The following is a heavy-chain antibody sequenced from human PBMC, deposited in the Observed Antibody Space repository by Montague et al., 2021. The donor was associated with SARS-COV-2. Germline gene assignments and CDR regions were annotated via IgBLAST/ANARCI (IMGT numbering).Heavy chain of an antibody. CDR1: GGSISSGGYY. Sequence: TLSLTCTVSGGSISSGGYYWSWIRQHPGKGLEWIGYIYYSGSTYYXXXLKSRVTISVDTSKNQFSLKLSSVTAADTAVYCCARAPATIFGVVKQIDYWGQGTLVSVSS. D-gene: IGHD3-3*01. V-gene: IGHV4-31*03. J-gene: IGHJ4*02. CDR3: ARAPATIFGVVKQIDY. CDR2: IYYSGST.